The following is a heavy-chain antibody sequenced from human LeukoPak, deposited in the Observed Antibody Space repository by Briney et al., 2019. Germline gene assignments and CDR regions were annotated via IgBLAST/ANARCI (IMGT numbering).Heavy chain of an antibody. CDR1: GFTFSTYD. CDR2: ISDSGSRT. J-gene: IGHJ4*02. CDR3: ARGGSGTSVFYY. V-gene: IGHV3-23*01. D-gene: IGHD2-2*01. Sequence: GGSLRLSCAASGFTFSTYDMTWVRQAPGKGLEWVSSISDSGSRTNYEDSVKGRFTVSRDNSKNALYLELNSLRAEDTAVYYCARGGSGTSVFYYWGQGTLVTVSS.